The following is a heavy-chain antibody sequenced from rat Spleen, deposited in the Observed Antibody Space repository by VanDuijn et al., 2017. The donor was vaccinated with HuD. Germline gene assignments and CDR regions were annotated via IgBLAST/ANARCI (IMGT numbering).Heavy chain of an antibody. Sequence: EVQLVESGGGLVLPGRSLKLSCVVSGFTFSSYWMYWIRQAPGKGLEWVSSINIDGGSTYYPDSVKGRFTISRDNAKSSLYLQMDSLRSEDTATYYCTTPGNFAYWGQGTLVTVSS. V-gene: IGHV5-58*01. J-gene: IGHJ3*01. CDR2: INIDGGST. CDR3: TTPGNFAY. D-gene: IGHD1-4*01. CDR1: GFTFSSYW.